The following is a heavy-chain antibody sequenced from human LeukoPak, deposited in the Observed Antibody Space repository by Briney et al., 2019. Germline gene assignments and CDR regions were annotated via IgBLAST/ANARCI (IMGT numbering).Heavy chain of an antibody. CDR2: FDPQYGEG. Sequence: GASVKVSCKVSGYILTELSIHWVRQAPGKGLEWMGGFDPQYGEGVYAQKFLGRVTMTEDTSTDTAYMELRSLSSDDTAVYYCATGAYTSGSFCFGDIFNWGQGTLVTVSS. V-gene: IGHV1-24*01. CDR1: GYILTELS. CDR3: ATGAYTSGSFCFGDIFN. J-gene: IGHJ4*02. D-gene: IGHD3-10*01.